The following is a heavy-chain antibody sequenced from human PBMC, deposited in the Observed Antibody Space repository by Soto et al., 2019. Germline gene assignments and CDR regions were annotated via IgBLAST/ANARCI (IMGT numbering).Heavy chain of an antibody. D-gene: IGHD6-6*01. CDR3: ARALHLAARAFGAKTRSGCCGY. Sequence: ASVKVSCKASGYTFTSYDINWVRQATGQGLEWMGWMNPNSGNTGYAQKFQGRVTMTRNTSISRAYMELSSLRCEDTAVYYCARALHLAARAFGAKTRSGCCGYWGQGTLVTVSS. CDR2: MNPNSGNT. J-gene: IGHJ4*02. V-gene: IGHV1-8*01. CDR1: GYTFTSYD.